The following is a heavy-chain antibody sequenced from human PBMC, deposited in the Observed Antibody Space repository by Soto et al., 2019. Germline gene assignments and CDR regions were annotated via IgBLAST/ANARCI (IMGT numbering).Heavy chain of an antibody. CDR1: GGTFSSYA. CDR3: ARSGDYCGGDCDYNNWFDP. D-gene: IGHD2-21*02. Sequence: QVQLVQSGAEVKKPGSSVKVSCKASGGTFSSYAISWVRQAPGQGLEWMGGIIPIFGTANYAQKFQGRVTITADESTSTAYMELSSLRSEDTAVYYCARSGDYCGGDCDYNNWFDPWGQGTLVTVSS. V-gene: IGHV1-69*01. J-gene: IGHJ5*02. CDR2: IIPIFGTA.